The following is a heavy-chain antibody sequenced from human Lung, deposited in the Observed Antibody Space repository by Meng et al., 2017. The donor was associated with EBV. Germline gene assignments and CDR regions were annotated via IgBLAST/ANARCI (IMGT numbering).Heavy chain of an antibody. Sequence: QVQLVQAGAEAKKPGASVKVSCKASGYSFTTYAMHWVRQAPGQRLEWMGWINAGNGNTKYSEKFQSRVTITRDTAASTAYMELSSLRSEDTAVYYCARTGCSSSSCYDYWGQGTLVTVSS. CDR2: INAGNGNT. CDR3: ARTGCSSSSCYDY. J-gene: IGHJ4*02. CDR1: GYSFTTYA. V-gene: IGHV1-3*01. D-gene: IGHD2-2*01.